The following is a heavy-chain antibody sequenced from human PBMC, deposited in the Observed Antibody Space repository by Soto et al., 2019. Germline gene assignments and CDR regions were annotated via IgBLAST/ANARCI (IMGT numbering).Heavy chain of an antibody. CDR3: ARSTAQTVTFGY. CDR1: GFTFSSYS. V-gene: IGHV3-48*01. D-gene: IGHD4-17*01. CDR2: ISSSSSTI. Sequence: EVQLVESGGGLVQPGGSLRLSCAASGFTFSSYSMNWVRQAPGKGLEWVSYISSSSSTIYYADSVKGRFTISRDNAKNSLYNQKNSRSADDMAVYYCARSTAQTVTFGYWGPGTLVTVS. J-gene: IGHJ4*01.